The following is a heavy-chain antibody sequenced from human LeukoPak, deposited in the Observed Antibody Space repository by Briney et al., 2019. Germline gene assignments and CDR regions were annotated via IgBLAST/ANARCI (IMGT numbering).Heavy chain of an antibody. V-gene: IGHV3-30*03. D-gene: IGHD6-13*01. CDR3: AREQRLYSSSFGFDY. CDR2: ISYDGSNK. CDR1: GFTFSSYS. J-gene: IGHJ4*02. Sequence: GGSLRLSRAASGFTFSSYSMNWVRQAPGKGLEWVAVISYDGSNKYYADSVKGRFTISRDNSKNTLYLQMNSLRAEDTAVYYCAREQRLYSSSFGFDYWGQGTLVTVSP.